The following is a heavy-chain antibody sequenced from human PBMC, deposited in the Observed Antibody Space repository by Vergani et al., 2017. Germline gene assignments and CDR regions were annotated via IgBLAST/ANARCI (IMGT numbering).Heavy chain of an antibody. Sequence: QVQLQESGPGLVKPSETLSLTCTVSGGSISSYYWSWIRQPPGKGLEWIGYIYYSGSTNYNPSLKSRVTISVDTSKNQFSLKLSSVTAADTAVYYCAREVYYYDSSGYYGKEDFFDYWGQGTLVTVSS. CDR2: IYYSGST. CDR3: AREVYYYDSSGYYGKEDFFDY. V-gene: IGHV4-59*01. D-gene: IGHD3-22*01. CDR1: GGSISSYY. J-gene: IGHJ4*02.